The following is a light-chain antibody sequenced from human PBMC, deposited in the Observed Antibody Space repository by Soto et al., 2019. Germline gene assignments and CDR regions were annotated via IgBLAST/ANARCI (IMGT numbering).Light chain of an antibody. V-gene: IGLV2-8*01. CDR3: SSYAGSNNYV. Sequence: QSALTQPPSASGSPGQSVTVSCTGTRSDVGGYNYVSWYQQHPGKAPKLMIYEVNQRPSGVPDRFSGSKSGNTASLTASGLQAEDEADYYCSSYAGSNNYVFGTGTKVTVL. J-gene: IGLJ1*01. CDR1: RSDVGGYNY. CDR2: EVN.